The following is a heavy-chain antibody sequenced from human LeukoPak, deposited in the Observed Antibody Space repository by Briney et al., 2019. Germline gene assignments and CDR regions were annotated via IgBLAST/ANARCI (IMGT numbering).Heavy chain of an antibody. V-gene: IGHV3-74*01. CDR3: ARATKLVVPAAVDY. J-gene: IGHJ4*02. CDR2: INTDGSST. CDR1: GFTFSSYW. Sequence: GGSLRLSCAASGFTFSSYWMHWVRQAPGKGLVWVSRINTDGSSTSYADSVKGRFTISRDNAKNTLYLQMNSLRAEDTAVYYCARATKLVVPAAVDYWGQGTLVTVSS. D-gene: IGHD2-2*01.